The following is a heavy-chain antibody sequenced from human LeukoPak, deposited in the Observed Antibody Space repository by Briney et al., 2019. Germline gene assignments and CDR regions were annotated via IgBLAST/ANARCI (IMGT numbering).Heavy chain of an antibody. D-gene: IGHD6-13*01. CDR2: INHTGST. Sequence: SETLSLTCTVSGGSFSGYYWNWIRQPPGKGLEWIGEINHTGSTNYNPSLKSRVTISVDTSKNQFSLKLSSVTAADTAVYYCARDWGSSWSGGMDVWGQGTTVTVSS. CDR1: GGSFSGYY. CDR3: ARDWGSSWSGGMDV. V-gene: IGHV4-34*01. J-gene: IGHJ6*02.